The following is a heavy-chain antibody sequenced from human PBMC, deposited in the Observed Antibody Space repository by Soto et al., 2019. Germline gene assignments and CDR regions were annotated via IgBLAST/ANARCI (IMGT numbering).Heavy chain of an antibody. CDR3: TTANDFWSGYYFPWTQ. V-gene: IGHV3-15*01. J-gene: IGHJ4*02. Sequence: PGGSLRLSWAASGFTFSNAWMSWVRQAPGKGLEWVGRIKSKTDGGTTDYAAPVKGRFAISRDDSENTLYLQMNSLKTEDTAVYYCTTANDFWSGYYFPWTQWGQGTLVTVSS. D-gene: IGHD3-3*01. CDR1: GFTFSNAW. CDR2: IKSKTDGGTT.